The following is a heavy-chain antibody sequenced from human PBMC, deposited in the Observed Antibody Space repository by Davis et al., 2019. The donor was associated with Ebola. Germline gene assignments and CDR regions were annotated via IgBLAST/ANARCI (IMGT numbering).Heavy chain of an antibody. Sequence: GESLKISCAASGFTFSSHWMSWVRQAPGKGLEWVANIKQDASEKYYVDSVKGRYIISRDNANTSVYLQMNSLRAEDTGIYYCVREGKQWLVSLWGQGTLVTVSS. CDR1: GFTFSSHW. D-gene: IGHD6-19*01. CDR3: VREGKQWLVSL. J-gene: IGHJ4*02. V-gene: IGHV3-7*01. CDR2: IKQDASEK.